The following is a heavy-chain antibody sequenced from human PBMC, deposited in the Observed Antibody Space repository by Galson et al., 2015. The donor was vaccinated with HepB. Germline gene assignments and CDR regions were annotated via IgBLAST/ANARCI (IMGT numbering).Heavy chain of an antibody. CDR1: GFTFSSYA. J-gene: IGHJ6*02. CDR3: ARGGGSGSYYRYYYYGMDV. V-gene: IGHV3-30*04. Sequence: SLRLSCAASGFTFSSYAMHWVRQAPGKGLEWVAVISYDGSNKYYADSVKGRFTISRDNSKNTLYLQMNSLRAEDTAVYYCARGGGSGSYYRYYYYGMDVWGQGTTVTVSS. D-gene: IGHD3-10*01. CDR2: ISYDGSNK.